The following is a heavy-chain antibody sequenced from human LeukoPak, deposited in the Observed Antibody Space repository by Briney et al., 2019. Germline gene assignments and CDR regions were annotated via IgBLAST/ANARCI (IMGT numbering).Heavy chain of an antibody. J-gene: IGHJ4*02. D-gene: IGHD5-12*01. Sequence: SETLSLTCAVSGYSISSGYYWGWIRQPPGKGLEWIGSIYHSGSTYYNPSLKSRVTISVDTSKNQFSLKLSSVTAADTAVYYCARGHSGYDYGLFVYWGQGTLVTVSS. CDR3: ARGHSGYDYGLFVY. CDR1: GYSISSGYY. CDR2: IYHSGST. V-gene: IGHV4-38-2*01.